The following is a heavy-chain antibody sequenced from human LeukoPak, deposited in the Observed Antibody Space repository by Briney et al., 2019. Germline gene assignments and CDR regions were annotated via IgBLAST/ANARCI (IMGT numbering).Heavy chain of an antibody. Sequence: PGRSLRLSCPPSAFTFTDYYTSCLRHAQRKVLEWVSYISTSGSTIYYAESVKGRFTISRDNAKSSLYLQMNSLRAEDTAEYYCAKCINVAGTSENNWFDHWGQGTLVTVSS. D-gene: IGHD6-19*01. V-gene: IGHV3-11*01. CDR2: ISTSGSTI. CDR3: AKCINVAGTSENNWFDH. J-gene: IGHJ5*02. CDR1: AFTFTDYY.